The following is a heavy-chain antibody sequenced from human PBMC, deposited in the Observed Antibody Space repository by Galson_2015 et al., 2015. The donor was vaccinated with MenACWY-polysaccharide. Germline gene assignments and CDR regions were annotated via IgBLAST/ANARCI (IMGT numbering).Heavy chain of an antibody. CDR2: IKSDGSST. D-gene: IGHD5-12*01. CDR3: ARGYSAYD. J-gene: IGHJ4*02. Sequence: SLRLSCAASGFTFSTYWMHWVRQAPGKGLVWVSRIKSDGSSTNYADSVKGRFTISRDNAKNTLYLQMNSLRAEDTALCYCARGYSAYDWGQETLVTVSA. V-gene: IGHV3-74*01. CDR1: GFTFSTYW.